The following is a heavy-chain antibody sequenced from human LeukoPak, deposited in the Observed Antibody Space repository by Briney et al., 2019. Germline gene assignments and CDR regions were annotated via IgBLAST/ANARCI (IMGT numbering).Heavy chain of an antibody. J-gene: IGHJ6*02. D-gene: IGHD4-11*01. CDR2: IYYSGST. CDR3: ARDRLVTTPYYYYGMDV. Sequence: SETLSLTCTVSGVSISSGDYYWSRIRQPPGKGLEWIGYIYYSGSTYYNPSLKSRVTISVDTSKNQFSLKLSSVTAADTAVYYCARDRLVTTPYYYYGMDVWGQGTTVTVSS. CDR1: GVSISSGDYY. V-gene: IGHV4-30-4*01.